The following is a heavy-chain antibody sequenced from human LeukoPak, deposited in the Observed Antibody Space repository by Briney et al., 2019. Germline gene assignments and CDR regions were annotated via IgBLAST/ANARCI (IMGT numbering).Heavy chain of an antibody. Sequence: ASVKVSCKASGYTFTRYDIHWVRQATGQGLAWMGWMNPNSGNTGYAQKFQGRVTMTRNTSISTAYMELSSLRSEDTAVYYCARETGTEDVNWFDPWGQGTLVTVSS. D-gene: IGHD1-1*01. J-gene: IGHJ5*02. CDR2: MNPNSGNT. V-gene: IGHV1-8*01. CDR3: ARETGTEDVNWFDP. CDR1: GYTFTRYD.